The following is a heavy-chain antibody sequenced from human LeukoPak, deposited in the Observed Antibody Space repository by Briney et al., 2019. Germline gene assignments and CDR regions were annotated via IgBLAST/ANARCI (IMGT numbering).Heavy chain of an antibody. Sequence: PSETLSLTCTVSGGSISSYYWSWIRQPPGKGLEWIWYIYYSGSTNYNPSLKSRVTISVDTSKNQFSLKLSSVTAADTAVYYCARESGSSWLSFDYWGQGTLVTVSS. J-gene: IGHJ4*02. D-gene: IGHD6-13*01. CDR2: IYYSGST. CDR1: GGSISSYY. CDR3: ARESGSSWLSFDY. V-gene: IGHV4-59*01.